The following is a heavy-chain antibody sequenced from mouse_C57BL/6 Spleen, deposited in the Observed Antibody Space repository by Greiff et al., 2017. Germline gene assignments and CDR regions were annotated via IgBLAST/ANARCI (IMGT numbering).Heavy chain of an antibody. V-gene: IGHV5-17*01. CDR3: ARPRCDEDYYAMDY. D-gene: IGHD2-10*02. CDR2: ISSGSSTI. CDR1: GFTFSDYG. Sequence: EVKLMESGGGLVKPGGSLKLSCAASGFTFSDYGMHWVRQAPEKGLEWVAYISSGSSTIYYADTVKGRFTISRDNAKNTLFLQMTSLRSEDTAMYYCARPRCDEDYYAMDYWGQGTSVTVSS. J-gene: IGHJ4*01.